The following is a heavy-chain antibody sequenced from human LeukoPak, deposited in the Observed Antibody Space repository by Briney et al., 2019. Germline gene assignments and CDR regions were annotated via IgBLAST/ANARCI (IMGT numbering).Heavy chain of an antibody. CDR2: INWNGGST. D-gene: IGHD3-16*01. CDR3: ARDRDFSLIGGYYYYYMDV. J-gene: IGHJ6*03. Sequence: GGSLRLSCAASGFTFDDYGMSWVRQSPGKGLEWVSGINWNGGSTVYADSVKGRFTISRDNAKNSLYLQMNSLRAEDTALYYCARDRDFSLIGGYYYYYMDVWGKGTTVTVSS. CDR1: GFTFDDYG. V-gene: IGHV3-20*04.